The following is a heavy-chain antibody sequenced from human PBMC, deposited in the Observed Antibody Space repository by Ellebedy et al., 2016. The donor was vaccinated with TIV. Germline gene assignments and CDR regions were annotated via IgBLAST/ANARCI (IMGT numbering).Heavy chain of an antibody. D-gene: IGHD7-27*01. CDR3: ARTGIWGNAFDI. CDR1: GYTFARYG. J-gene: IGHJ3*02. V-gene: IGHV7-4-1*02. CDR2: INTNSGNP. Sequence: AASVKVSCKASGYTFARYGVNWVRQAPGHGLEWMGWINTNSGNPTYAQAFTGRIVFSLDTSVSTAYLQISSLRAEDSAVYYCARTGIWGNAFDIWGQGTMVTVSS.